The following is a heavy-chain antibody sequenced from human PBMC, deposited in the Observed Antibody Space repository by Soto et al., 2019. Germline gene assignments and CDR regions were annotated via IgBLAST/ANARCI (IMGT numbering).Heavy chain of an antibody. V-gene: IGHV1-69*13. CDR3: ARDSLGGSYSKVSDAFDI. D-gene: IGHD1-26*01. J-gene: IGHJ3*02. CDR1: GGTFSSYA. Sequence: ASVKVSCKASGGTFSSYAISWVRQAPGQGLEWMGGIIPIFGTANYAQKFQGRVTITADESTSTAYMELSSLRSEDTAVYYCARDSLGGSYSKVSDAFDIWGQGTIVTVSS. CDR2: IIPIFGTA.